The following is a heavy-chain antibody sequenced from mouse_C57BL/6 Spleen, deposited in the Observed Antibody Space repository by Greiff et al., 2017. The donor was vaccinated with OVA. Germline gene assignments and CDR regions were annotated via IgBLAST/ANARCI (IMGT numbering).Heavy chain of an antibody. J-gene: IGHJ2*01. CDR3: AREGDYNYCDY. D-gene: IGHD2-4*01. V-gene: IGHV3-6*01. CDR2: ISYDGSN. CDR1: GYSITSGYY. Sequence: EVQLQQSGPGLVKPSQSLSLTCSVTGYSITSGYYWNWIRQFPGNKLEWMGYISYDGSNNYNPSLKNRISITRDTSKNQFFLKLNSVTTEDTATYYCAREGDYNYCDYWGQGTTLTVSS.